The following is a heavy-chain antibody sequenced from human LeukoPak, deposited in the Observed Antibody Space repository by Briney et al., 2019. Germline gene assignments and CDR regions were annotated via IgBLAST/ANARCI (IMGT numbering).Heavy chain of an antibody. CDR1: GFSLSTSGVG. CDR2: IYWNDGK. J-gene: IGHJ4*02. Sequence: SGPTLVNPTQTLTLTFTFSGFSLSTSGVGVGWIRQPPGKALEGLALIYWNDGKRYSPSLKSTITITKDTYKNQVVLTMTNMDPVDTATYYCAHRNDYGRLLDYWGQGTLVTVSS. D-gene: IGHD4-17*01. V-gene: IGHV2-5*01. CDR3: AHRNDYGRLLDY.